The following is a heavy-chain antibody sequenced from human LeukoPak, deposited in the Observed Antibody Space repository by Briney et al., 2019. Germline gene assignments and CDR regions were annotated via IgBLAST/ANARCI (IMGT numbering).Heavy chain of an antibody. D-gene: IGHD3-3*01. CDR1: GYTFTGYY. Sequence: ASVKVSRKASGYTFTGYYMHWVRQAPGQGLEWMGWINPNSGGTNYAQKFQGRVTMTRDTSISTAYMELSRLRSDDTAVYYCARARDDFWSGYYRPVNWFDPWGQGTLVTVSS. CDR2: INPNSGGT. J-gene: IGHJ5*02. CDR3: ARARDDFWSGYYRPVNWFDP. V-gene: IGHV1-2*02.